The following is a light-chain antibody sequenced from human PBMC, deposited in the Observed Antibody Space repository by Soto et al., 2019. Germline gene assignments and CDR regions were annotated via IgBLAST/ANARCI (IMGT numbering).Light chain of an antibody. J-gene: IGKJ5*01. Sequence: EIVLTQSPGTLSLSPGERDTLSCRASQSVSSSYLAWYQQKPGQAPRLLIYGASSRATGIPDRFSGSGSGTDFTLTISRLEPEDFAVYYCQQYGSSPFITFGQGTRLEI. CDR1: QSVSSSY. CDR2: GAS. CDR3: QQYGSSPFIT. V-gene: IGKV3-20*01.